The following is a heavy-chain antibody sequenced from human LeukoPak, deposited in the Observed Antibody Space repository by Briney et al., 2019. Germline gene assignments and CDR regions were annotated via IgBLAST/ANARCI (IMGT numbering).Heavy chain of an antibody. D-gene: IGHD1-1*01. Sequence: GGSLRLSCAASAFTFSSYAMSWVRQAPEKGLEWVSGISVSGGTTFYADSVKGRFTISRDNSKNTLYLQMNSLRAEDTAVYYCAKEYNSGDWGQGTLVTVSS. CDR2: ISVSGGTT. J-gene: IGHJ4*02. CDR3: AKEYNSGD. CDR1: AFTFSSYA. V-gene: IGHV3-23*01.